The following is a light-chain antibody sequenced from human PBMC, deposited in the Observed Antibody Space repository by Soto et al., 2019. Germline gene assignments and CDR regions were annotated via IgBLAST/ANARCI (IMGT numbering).Light chain of an antibody. CDR3: QQNYSTPLA. Sequence: DIQMTQSPFSLSASVGGRVTITCRASQSINRDLNWYQQKPGKAPNLLIYAAFTLESGVPSRFSGSGSGTDFTLTISSLQLEDFATYYCQQNYSTPLAFGGGTKVDIK. V-gene: IGKV1-39*01. J-gene: IGKJ4*01. CDR1: QSINRD. CDR2: AAF.